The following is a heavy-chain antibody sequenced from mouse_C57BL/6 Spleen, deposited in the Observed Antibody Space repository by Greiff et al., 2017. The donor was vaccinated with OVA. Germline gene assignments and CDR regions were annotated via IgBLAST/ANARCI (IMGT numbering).Heavy chain of an antibody. CDR1: GFTFSDYY. J-gene: IGHJ2*01. V-gene: IGHV5-12*01. CDR3: ARGPLSDYYFDY. D-gene: IGHD1-1*01. Sequence: EVQGVESGGGLVQPGGSLKLSCAASGFTFSDYYMYWVRQTPEKRLEWVAYISNGGGSTYYPDTVKGRFTISRDNAKNTLYLQMSRLKSEDTAMYYCARGPLSDYYFDYWGQGTTLTVSS. CDR2: ISNGGGST.